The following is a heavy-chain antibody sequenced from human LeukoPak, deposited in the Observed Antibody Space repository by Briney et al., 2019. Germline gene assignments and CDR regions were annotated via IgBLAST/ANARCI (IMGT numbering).Heavy chain of an antibody. Sequence: ASVKVSCKASGYTFTSYGISWVRQAPGQGLEWTGWISAYNGNTNYAQKLQGRVTMTTDTSTSTAYMELRSLRSDDTAVYYCAKTGRYYDSSGYYYFDYWGQGTLVTVSS. V-gene: IGHV1-18*01. CDR2: ISAYNGNT. CDR1: GYTFTSYG. D-gene: IGHD3-22*01. J-gene: IGHJ4*02. CDR3: AKTGRYYDSSGYYYFDY.